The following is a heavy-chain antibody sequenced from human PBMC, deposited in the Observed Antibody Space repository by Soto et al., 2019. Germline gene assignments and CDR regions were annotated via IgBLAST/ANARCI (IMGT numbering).Heavy chain of an antibody. CDR3: MRSSGWKDFDY. CDR1: GGSISSGGYS. Sequence: SETLSLTCAVSGGSISSGGYSWSWIRQPPGKGLEWIGYIYHSGSTYYNPSLKSRVTISVDTSKNQFSLKLSSVTAADTAVYYCMRSSGWKDFDYWGQGTLVTVSS. D-gene: IGHD3-22*01. CDR2: IYHSGST. J-gene: IGHJ4*02. V-gene: IGHV4-30-2*01.